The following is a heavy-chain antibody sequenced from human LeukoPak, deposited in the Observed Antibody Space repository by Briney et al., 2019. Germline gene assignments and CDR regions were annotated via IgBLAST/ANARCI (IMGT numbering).Heavy chain of an antibody. D-gene: IGHD5-24*01. CDR2: IYYSGST. CDR1: GGSISGFY. V-gene: IGHV4-59*08. Sequence: SETLSLTCTVSGGSISGFYWSWIRQPPGKELEWIGYIYYSGSTNYNPSLKSRVTMSVDTSKNQFSLKLSSVTAADTAVYYCARGRDGYNWKLDYWGQGTLVTVSS. J-gene: IGHJ4*02. CDR3: ARGRDGYNWKLDY.